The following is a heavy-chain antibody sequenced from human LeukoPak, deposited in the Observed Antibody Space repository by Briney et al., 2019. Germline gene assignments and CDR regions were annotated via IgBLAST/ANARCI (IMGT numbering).Heavy chain of an antibody. CDR2: INSDGSTT. J-gene: IGHJ4*02. D-gene: IGHD3-9*01. V-gene: IGHV3-74*01. CDR3: ARDLDWLLFDY. CDR1: GFTFSSYW. Sequence: GGSLRLSCAASGFTFSSYWMHWVRHAPGKGLVWVSRINSDGSTTTYADSVKGRFTTSRDNAKNILYLQMNSLRVEDTAVYYCARDLDWLLFDYWGQGTLVTVSS.